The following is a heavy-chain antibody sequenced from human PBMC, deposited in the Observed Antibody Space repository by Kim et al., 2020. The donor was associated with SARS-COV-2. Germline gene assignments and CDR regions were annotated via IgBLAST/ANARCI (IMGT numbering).Heavy chain of an antibody. CDR2: IYYSGST. Sequence: SETLSLTCTVSGGSISSYYWSWIRQPPGKGLEWIGYIYYSGSTNYNPSPKSRVTISVDTSKNQFSLKLSSVTAADTAVYYCARLDRSSPYRFDYLCQGTL. V-gene: IGHV4-59*08. D-gene: IGHD2-15*01. J-gene: IGHJ4*02. CDR1: GGSISSYY. CDR3: ARLDRSSPYRFDY.